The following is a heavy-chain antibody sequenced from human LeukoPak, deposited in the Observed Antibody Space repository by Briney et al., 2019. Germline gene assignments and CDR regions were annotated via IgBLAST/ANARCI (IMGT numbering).Heavy chain of an antibody. D-gene: IGHD3-22*01. CDR1: GYTFTGYY. J-gene: IGHJ6*03. CDR2: INPNSGGT. Sequence: ASVKVSCKASGYTFTGYYMHWVRQAPGQGLEWMGWINPNSGGTNYAQRFQGRVTMTRDTSISTAYMELSRLRSDDTAVYYCARGYYDSSGYYRGYYYYYMDVWGKGTTVTVSS. V-gene: IGHV1-2*02. CDR3: ARGYYDSSGYYRGYYYYYMDV.